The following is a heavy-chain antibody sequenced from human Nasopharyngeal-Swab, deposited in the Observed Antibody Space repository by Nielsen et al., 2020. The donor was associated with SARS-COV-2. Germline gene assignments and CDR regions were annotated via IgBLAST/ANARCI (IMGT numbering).Heavy chain of an antibody. J-gene: IGHJ4*02. Sequence: GESLKISCAASGFTFSSYGMHWVRQAPGKGLEWVAVISYDGSNKYYADSVKGRFTISRDNSKNTLYLQMNSLRAEDTAVYYCAEEGIWSGYYRAFDYWGQGTLVTVSS. D-gene: IGHD3-3*01. CDR1: GFTFSSYG. CDR2: ISYDGSNK. V-gene: IGHV3-30*18. CDR3: AEEGIWSGYYRAFDY.